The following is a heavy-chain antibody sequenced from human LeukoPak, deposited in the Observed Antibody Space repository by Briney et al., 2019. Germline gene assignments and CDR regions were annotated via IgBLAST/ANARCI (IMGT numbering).Heavy chain of an antibody. Sequence: GGSLRLSCTASGFTFGDYTMNWFRQAPGKGLEWVGFIRSKDYCGTTEYAASVKDRFSISRDDSKCIAYLQMNSLKTEDAAVYYCTREWELPGSNFDYWGQGTLVTVSS. CDR3: TREWELPGSNFDY. D-gene: IGHD1-26*01. J-gene: IGHJ4*02. CDR1: GFTFGDYT. CDR2: IRSKDYCGTT. V-gene: IGHV3-49*03.